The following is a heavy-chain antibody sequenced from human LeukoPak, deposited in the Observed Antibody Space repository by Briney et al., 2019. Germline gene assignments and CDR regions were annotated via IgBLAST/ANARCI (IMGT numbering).Heavy chain of an antibody. Sequence: PGRSLRLSCAASGFTFDDYAMHWVRQAPGKGLEWVSGISWNSGSIGYADSVKGRFTISRDNAKHSLHLQMNSLRTEDTAFYHCVKDVAYDILTGYSKRPYYFEYWGQGILVTVSS. CDR1: GFTFDDYA. V-gene: IGHV3-9*01. D-gene: IGHD3-9*01. CDR2: ISWNSGSI. CDR3: VKDVAYDILTGYSKRPYYFEY. J-gene: IGHJ4*02.